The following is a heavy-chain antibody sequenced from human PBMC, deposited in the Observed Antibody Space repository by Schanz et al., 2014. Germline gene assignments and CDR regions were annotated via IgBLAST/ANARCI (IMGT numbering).Heavy chain of an antibody. CDR3: VRHGNYEFWHGPTPQFEN. Sequence: QVQLQESGPGLAKPSETLSLICSVSGGSISTSSRYWGWIRQSPGKGLEWLGSLYYTGKTHYNPSLKSQFTIPRDPPKTHFSRNLTSVTAADTAVYYCVRHGNYEFWHGPTPQFENWGQGTLVTVS. CDR1: GGSISTSSRY. V-gene: IGHV4-39*01. CDR2: LYYTGKT. J-gene: IGHJ4*02. D-gene: IGHD3-3*01.